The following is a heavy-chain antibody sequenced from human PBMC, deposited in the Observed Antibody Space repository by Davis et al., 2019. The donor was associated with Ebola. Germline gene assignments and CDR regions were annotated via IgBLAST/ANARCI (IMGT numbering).Heavy chain of an antibody. CDR1: GFTFRNYA. J-gene: IGHJ4*02. CDR3: AREIAVVMFDY. V-gene: IGHV3-33*08. Sequence: GESLKISCAASGFTFRNYAVTWVRQAPGKGLEWVAVICYDGSNNYYADSVKGRFTISRDNAKNSLYLQMNSLRAEDTAVYYCAREIAVVMFDYWGQGTLVTVSS. D-gene: IGHD3-22*01. CDR2: ICYDGSNN.